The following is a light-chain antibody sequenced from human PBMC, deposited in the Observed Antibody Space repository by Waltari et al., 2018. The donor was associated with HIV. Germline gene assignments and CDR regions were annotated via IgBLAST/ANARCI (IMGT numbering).Light chain of an antibody. CDR3: EAWDDSLNGVV. J-gene: IGLJ2*01. CDR1: SSNIGINA. Sequence: QSVLTQPPSASGTPGQRVTISCSGTSSNIGINAVNRYQQFPGTAPKLLVYTNNQRPSGVPSRFAASKCRTSASLAISRLQCEDGADYYCEAWDDSLNGVVFGGGTKLTVL. V-gene: IGLV1-44*01. CDR2: TNN.